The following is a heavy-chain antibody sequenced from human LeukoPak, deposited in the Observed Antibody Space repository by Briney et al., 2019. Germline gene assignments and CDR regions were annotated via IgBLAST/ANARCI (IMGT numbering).Heavy chain of an antibody. CDR1: GGSISSGDYY. CDR3: ARSRGSDPQDYWYFDL. D-gene: IGHD2-21*02. J-gene: IGHJ2*01. Sequence: SSETLSLTCTVSGGSISSGDYYWSWIRQPPGKGLEWIGYIYYSGSTYYNPSLKSRVTISVDTSKNQFSLKLSSVTAADTAVYYCARSRGSDPQDYWYFDLWGRGTLVTVSS. V-gene: IGHV4-30-4*08. CDR2: IYYSGST.